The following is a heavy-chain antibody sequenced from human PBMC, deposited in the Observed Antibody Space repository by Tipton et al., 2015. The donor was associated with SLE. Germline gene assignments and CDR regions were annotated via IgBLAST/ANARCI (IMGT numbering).Heavy chain of an antibody. D-gene: IGHD1-26*01. J-gene: IGHJ4*02. CDR3: AREAVGADGGLDY. CDR2: IYSSGRI. V-gene: IGHV4-31*11. CDR1: GDSMTSGGQY. Sequence: TLSLTCAVSGDSMTSGGQYWNWIRHHPGKGLEWIGNIYSSGRIYYNPSLKSRLMISLDKSKNQFSLKLNSVSAADTAVYYGAREAVGADGGLDYWGQGTPVTVSS.